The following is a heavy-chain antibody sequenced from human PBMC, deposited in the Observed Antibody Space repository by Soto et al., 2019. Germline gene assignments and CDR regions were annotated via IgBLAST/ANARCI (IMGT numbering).Heavy chain of an antibody. V-gene: IGHV4-4*02. J-gene: IGHJ5*02. Sequence: PSETLSLTCSVSGLSISSHPWWTWVRQAPGKGLEWIGELYPSGGAAYNPSLQNRAAISVDYSQNHLSLTLTSVTAADTAVYYCAREGYYGSGTDPSRTEQKNWFDPWGQGTLVTVSS. CDR2: LYPSGGA. CDR1: GLSISSHPW. CDR3: AREGYYGSGTDPSRTEQKNWFDP. D-gene: IGHD3-10*01.